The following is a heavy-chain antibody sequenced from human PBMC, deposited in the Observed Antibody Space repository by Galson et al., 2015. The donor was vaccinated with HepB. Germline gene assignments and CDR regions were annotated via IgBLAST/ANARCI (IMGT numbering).Heavy chain of an antibody. V-gene: IGHV3-33*01. J-gene: IGHJ6*02. CDR2: IWYDGSNK. Sequence: SCAASGFTFSSYGMHWVRQAPGKGLEWVAVIWYDGSNKYYADSVKGRFTISRDNSKNTLYLQMNSLRAEDTAVYYCARDAYDSSGYQSYYYYGMDVWGQGTTVTVSS. CDR1: GFTFSSYG. D-gene: IGHD3-22*01. CDR3: ARDAYDSSGYQSYYYYGMDV.